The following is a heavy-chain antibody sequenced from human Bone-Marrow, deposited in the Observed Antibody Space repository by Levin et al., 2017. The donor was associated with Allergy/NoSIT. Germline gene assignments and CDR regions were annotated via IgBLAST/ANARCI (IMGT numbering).Heavy chain of an antibody. CDR3: ARASILNYYDSSGSRLGYFDY. CDR2: INPNSGGT. D-gene: IGHD3-22*01. J-gene: IGHJ4*02. CDR1: GYTFTGYY. V-gene: IGHV1-2*02. Sequence: ASVKVSCKASGYTFTGYYMHWVRQAPGQGLEWMGWINPNSGGTNYAQKFQGRVTMTRDTSISTAYMELSRLRSDDTAVYYCARASILNYYDSSGSRLGYFDYWGQGTLVTVSS.